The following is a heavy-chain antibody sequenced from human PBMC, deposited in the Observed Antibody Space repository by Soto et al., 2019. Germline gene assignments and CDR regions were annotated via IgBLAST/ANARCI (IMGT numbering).Heavy chain of an antibody. Sequence: GGSLRLSCVACGFTFTTYGVSWVRQAPGKGLEWVSGSSGSGADTRYADSVKGRFTLSRDNSKNTLYLQMNSLRAEDTAVYYCAKGYDYVWGSPRGWFDPWGQGT. CDR1: GFTFTTYG. D-gene: IGHD3-16*01. V-gene: IGHV3-23*01. CDR2: SSGSGADT. J-gene: IGHJ5*02. CDR3: AKGYDYVWGSPRGWFDP.